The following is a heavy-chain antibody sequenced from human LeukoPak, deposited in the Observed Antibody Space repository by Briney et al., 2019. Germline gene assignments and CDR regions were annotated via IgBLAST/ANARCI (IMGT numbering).Heavy chain of an antibody. D-gene: IGHD3-3*01. CDR3: ARGTYYDFWSGYWGSSTIDY. J-gene: IGHJ4*02. Sequence: ASVKVSCKASGYTFTSYYMHWVRQAPGQGLEWMGVINPSGGSTTYAQKFQGRVTVTRDTFTSTVYMELSSLRSEDTAVYYCARGTYYDFWSGYWGSSTIDYWGQGTLVTVSS. CDR1: GYTFTSYY. CDR2: INPSGGST. V-gene: IGHV1-46*03.